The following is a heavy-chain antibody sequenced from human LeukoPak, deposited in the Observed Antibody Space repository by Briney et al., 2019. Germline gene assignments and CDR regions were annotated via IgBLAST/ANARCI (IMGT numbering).Heavy chain of an antibody. CDR2: IIPIFGTA. CDR1: GGTFSSYA. Sequence: ASVKVSCKASGGTFSSYALSWVRDTPGQGLEWMGGIIPIFGTANYAQKFQGRVTITADESTSTAYMELSSLRSEDTAVYYCARDPGYENWFDPWGQGTLVTVSS. J-gene: IGHJ5*02. CDR3: ARDPGYENWFDP. D-gene: IGHD6-13*01. V-gene: IGHV1-69*13.